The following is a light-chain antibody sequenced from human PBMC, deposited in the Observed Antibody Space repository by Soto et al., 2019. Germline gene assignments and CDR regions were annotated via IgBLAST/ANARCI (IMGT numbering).Light chain of an antibody. CDR3: SSYTISSTWV. Sequence: QSALTQPASVSGSPGQSITISCTGTSSAVGGYNYVSWYQQHPGKAPKLMIYDVSNRPSGVSNRFSGSKSGNTASLTISGLQAEDEADYYCSSYTISSTWVFGGGTKVTVL. CDR1: SSAVGGYNY. J-gene: IGLJ3*02. CDR2: DVS. V-gene: IGLV2-14*01.